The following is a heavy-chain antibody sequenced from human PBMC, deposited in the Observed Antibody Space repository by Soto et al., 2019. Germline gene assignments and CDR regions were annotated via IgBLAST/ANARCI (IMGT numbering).Heavy chain of an antibody. V-gene: IGHV3-23*01. CDR3: AKGAGGTAMGRHWDY. CDR2: IGTSGGST. D-gene: IGHD5-18*01. CDR1: GFTFSNYA. J-gene: IGHJ4*02. Sequence: EVQLLESGGGLVQPGGSLRLSCAASGFTFSNYAMSWVRQAPGKGLEWVSSIGTSGGSTYYADSVEGRFTISRDNSDNTVYLQMNSLRVEDTAVYYCAKGAGGTAMGRHWDYWGQGARVTVSS.